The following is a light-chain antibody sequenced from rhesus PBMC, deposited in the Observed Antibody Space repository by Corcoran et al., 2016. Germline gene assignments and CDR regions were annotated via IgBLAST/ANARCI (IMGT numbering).Light chain of an antibody. CDR1: QAISNY. V-gene: IGKV1S14*01. Sequence: DIQMTQSPSSLSASVGDTVTITCRASQAISNYLAWYQQKPGKVPKPLIYYASNLESGVPSRFHGSGCWTDFTLTISSLQPEDFAIYYCLQHNNYPFTFGGGTKVEIQ. CDR3: LQHNNYPFT. J-gene: IGKJ4*01. CDR2: YAS.